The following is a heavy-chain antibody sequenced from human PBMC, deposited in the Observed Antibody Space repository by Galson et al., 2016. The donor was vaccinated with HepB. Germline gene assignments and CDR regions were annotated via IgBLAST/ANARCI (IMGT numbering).Heavy chain of an antibody. V-gene: IGHV4-31*03. D-gene: IGHD2-15*01. CDR1: GGSISSGNYY. CDR3: ARAPCSGGSCYSYYQYYYGIDV. J-gene: IGHJ6*02. Sequence: TLSLTCTVSGGSISSGNYYWSWVRQPPGKRLEWIGDIYYSGSTHYNPSLKSRVTISVDTSKNQFSLRLSSVSAADTAVYYCARAPCSGGSCYSYYQYYYGIDVWGQGATVTVSS. CDR2: IYYSGST.